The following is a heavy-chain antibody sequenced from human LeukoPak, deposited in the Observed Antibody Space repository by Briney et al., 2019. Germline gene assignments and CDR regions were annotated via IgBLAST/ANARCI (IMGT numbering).Heavy chain of an antibody. D-gene: IGHD2-2*01. CDR3: AKLTSY. Sequence: AGSLRLSCAASGFTFNNYAMTWVRQAPGQGLEWVSAISGSGGTTYYADSVRGRFTISRDTSKHTVYLQMNRLRAEDTAVYYCAKLTSYCGQGTLVSVSS. J-gene: IGHJ4*02. CDR1: GFTFNNYA. CDR2: ISGSGGTT. V-gene: IGHV3-23*01.